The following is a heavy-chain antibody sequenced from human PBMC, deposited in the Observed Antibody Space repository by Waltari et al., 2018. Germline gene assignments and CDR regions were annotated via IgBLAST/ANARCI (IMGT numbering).Heavy chain of an antibody. D-gene: IGHD1-26*01. CDR2: IDYSGST. V-gene: IGHV4-59*01. CDR1: GGSISSYY. J-gene: IGHJ5*02. CDR3: ARDPGATGGWFDP. Sequence: QVQLQESGPGLVKPSETLSLTCTVSGGSISSYYWSWIRQPPGKGLEWIGYIDYSGSTNYNPSLKSRVTISVDTSKNQFSLKLSSVTAADTAVYYCARDPGATGGWFDPWGQGTLVTVSS.